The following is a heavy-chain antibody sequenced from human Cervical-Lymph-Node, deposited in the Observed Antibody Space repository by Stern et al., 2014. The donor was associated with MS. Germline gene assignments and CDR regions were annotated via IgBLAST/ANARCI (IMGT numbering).Heavy chain of an antibody. CDR3: ARVGPSIAAAGPDYYYYYGMDV. D-gene: IGHD6-13*01. Sequence: VQLVESGAEVKKPGASVKVSCKASGYTFTSYYMHWVRQAPGQGLEWMGIINPSGGSTSYAQKFQGRVTMTRDTSTSTVYMELSSLRSEDTAVYYCARVGPSIAAAGPDYYYYYGMDVWGQGTTVTVSS. CDR2: INPSGGST. V-gene: IGHV1-46*01. CDR1: GYTFTSYY. J-gene: IGHJ6*02.